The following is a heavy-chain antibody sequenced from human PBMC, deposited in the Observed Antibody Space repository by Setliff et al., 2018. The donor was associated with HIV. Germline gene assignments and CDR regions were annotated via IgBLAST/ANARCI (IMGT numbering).Heavy chain of an antibody. J-gene: IGHJ4*02. CDR2: ISSSSSYI. D-gene: IGHD3-22*01. CDR3: ERGPYYYDSSGPFDY. V-gene: IGHV3-21*01. CDR1: GFTFSSLS. Sequence: GGSLRLSCAASGFTFSSLSINWVRQAPGKGREWVSSISSSSSYIYYADSVKGRFTISRDNAKNSLYLQMNSLRAEDTAVYYCERGPYYYDSSGPFDYWGQGTLGTASS.